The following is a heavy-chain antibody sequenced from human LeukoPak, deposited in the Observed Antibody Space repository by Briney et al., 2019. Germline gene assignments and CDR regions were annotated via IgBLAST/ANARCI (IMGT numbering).Heavy chain of an antibody. Sequence: PGGSLRLSCAASGFTFSSYSMNWVRQAPGKGLEWVSSISSSSSYIYYADSVKGRFTISRDNAKNSLYLQMNSLRAEDTAVYYCARDQDSSGYYYGRGGIDYWGQGTLVTVSS. CDR3: ARDQDSSGYYYGRGGIDY. CDR2: ISSSSSYI. CDR1: GFTFSSYS. J-gene: IGHJ4*02. D-gene: IGHD3-22*01. V-gene: IGHV3-21*01.